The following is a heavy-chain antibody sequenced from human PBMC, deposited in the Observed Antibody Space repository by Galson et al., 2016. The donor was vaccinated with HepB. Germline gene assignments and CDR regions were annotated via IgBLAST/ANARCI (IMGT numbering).Heavy chain of an antibody. CDR1: GFTFSHCA. V-gene: IGHV3-23*01. Sequence: SLRLSCAVSGFTFSHCAMSWVRQAPGKGLEWVSAISGSGGSTYYADSVKGRFTISRDNSKNTLYLQMNSLRADDTAVYFCAKDRLGYCNSPSCPDWYYGMDVWGQGTTVTVSS. CDR3: AKDRLGYCNSPSCPDWYYGMDV. J-gene: IGHJ6*02. D-gene: IGHD2-2*01. CDR2: ISGSGGST.